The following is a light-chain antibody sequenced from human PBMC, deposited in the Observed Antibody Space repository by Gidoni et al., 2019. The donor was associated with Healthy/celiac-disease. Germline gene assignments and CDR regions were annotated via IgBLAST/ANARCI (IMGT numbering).Light chain of an antibody. CDR1: QIISSY. CDR2: AAS. CDR3: QQSYSTPTK. V-gene: IGKV1-39*01. J-gene: IGKJ1*01. Sequence: DIQITQSPSSLSASVGDRVTITCQASQIISSYLTWYQQKPGNATKLLIDAASSVQSGVPSRFSGSGSGTDFTLTSSSLQPEDFATYYCQQSYSTPTKFXQXTKVEIK.